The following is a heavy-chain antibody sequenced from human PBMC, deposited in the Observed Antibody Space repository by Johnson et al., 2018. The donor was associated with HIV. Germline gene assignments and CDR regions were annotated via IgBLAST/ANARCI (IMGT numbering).Heavy chain of an antibody. V-gene: IGHV3-30-3*01. D-gene: IGHD2-8*01. CDR3: ARALGLEVCAFDI. Sequence: QVQLVESGGGVVQPGGSLRLSCAASGFTFRSYAMHWVRQAPGKGLEWVGVISYDGSNKYYADSVKGRFTISRDNAKNSLYLQMNSLRAEDTAVYYCARALGLEVCAFDIWGQGTMVTVSS. CDR1: GFTFRSYA. J-gene: IGHJ3*02. CDR2: ISYDGSNK.